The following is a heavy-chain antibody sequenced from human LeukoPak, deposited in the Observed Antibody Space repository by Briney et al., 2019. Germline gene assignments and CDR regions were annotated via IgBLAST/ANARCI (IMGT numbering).Heavy chain of an antibody. CDR2: ISYSGYT. V-gene: IGHV4-59*01. CDR3: ARGRNDNGGMFFDS. Sequence: SETLSLTCTVSGGSLRSYYWSWIRQAPGKGLEWIGFISYSGYTSYSPSLKSRVAISLDTSKSQFSLMLSSMTAADTAFYYCARGRNDNGGMFFDSWAQGMLVTVSS. D-gene: IGHD4-23*01. CDR1: GGSLRSYY. J-gene: IGHJ4*02.